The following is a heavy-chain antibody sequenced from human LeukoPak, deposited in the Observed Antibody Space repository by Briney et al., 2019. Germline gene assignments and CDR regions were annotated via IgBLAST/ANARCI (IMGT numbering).Heavy chain of an antibody. Sequence: PSETLSLTCTVSGGSISSYYWSWIRQPLGKGLEWIGYIYYSGSTNYNPSLKSRVTISVDTSKNQFSLKLSSVTAADTAVYYCARTNPDILTGYYRPYYFDYWGQGTLVTVSS. V-gene: IGHV4-59*01. CDR2: IYYSGST. D-gene: IGHD3-9*01. CDR3: ARTNPDILTGYYRPYYFDY. CDR1: GGSISSYY. J-gene: IGHJ4*02.